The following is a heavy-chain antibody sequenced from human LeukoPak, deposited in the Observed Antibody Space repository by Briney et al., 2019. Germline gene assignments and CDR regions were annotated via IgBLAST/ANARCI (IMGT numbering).Heavy chain of an antibody. J-gene: IGHJ6*02. Sequence: PSETLSLTCTVSGGSISGYYWTWIRQSPGKGLEWIGYIHYSGSTNYNPSLKSRVTISLDTSKSQFSLKLSSVIAADTAVYYCARADGTNYYYYGMDVWGQGTTVTVSS. D-gene: IGHD2-2*01. V-gene: IGHV4-59*01. CDR2: IHYSGST. CDR1: GGSISGYY. CDR3: ARADGTNYYYYGMDV.